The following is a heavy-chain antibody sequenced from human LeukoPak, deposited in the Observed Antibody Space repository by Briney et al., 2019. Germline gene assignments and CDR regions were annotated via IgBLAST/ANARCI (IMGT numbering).Heavy chain of an antibody. Sequence: ASVKVSCKASGYTFTSYGISWVRQAPGQGLEWMGWISGYNGNTNYAQKLQGRVTMTTETSTSTAYMELRSLRSDDTAVYYCAGSGFTTVRGTLDVWGQGTTVTVSS. V-gene: IGHV1-18*01. D-gene: IGHD3-10*01. J-gene: IGHJ6*02. CDR1: GYTFTSYG. CDR3: AGSGFTTVRGTLDV. CDR2: ISGYNGNT.